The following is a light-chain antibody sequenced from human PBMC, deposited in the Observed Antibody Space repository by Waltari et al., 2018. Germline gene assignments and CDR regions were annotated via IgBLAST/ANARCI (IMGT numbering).Light chain of an antibody. CDR1: SSDVGGSNY. CDR3: SSYRKSSTAGGV. V-gene: IGLV2-14*03. J-gene: IGLJ1*01. Sequence: QSALTQPASVSGSPGQSITISCTGTSSDVGGSNYVSWYQQHPGKAPKLMIYDVTNRASGVSSRFTGSKSGNTASLTISGLQTDDEADYYCSSYRKSSTAGGVFGTGTKVTVL. CDR2: DVT.